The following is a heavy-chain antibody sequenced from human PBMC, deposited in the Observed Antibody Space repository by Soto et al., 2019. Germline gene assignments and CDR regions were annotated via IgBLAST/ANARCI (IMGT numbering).Heavy chain of an antibody. J-gene: IGHJ6*03. V-gene: IGHV1-3*01. Sequence: ASVKVSCKASGYTFTSYAMHWVRQAPGQRLEWMGWINAGNGNTKYSQKFQGRVTITRDTSASTAYMELSSLRSEDTAVYYCARFQPIIYDFWSGYSPGYYYYMDVWGKGTTVTVSS. CDR1: GYTFTSYA. CDR2: INAGNGNT. CDR3: ARFQPIIYDFWSGYSPGYYYYMDV. D-gene: IGHD3-3*01.